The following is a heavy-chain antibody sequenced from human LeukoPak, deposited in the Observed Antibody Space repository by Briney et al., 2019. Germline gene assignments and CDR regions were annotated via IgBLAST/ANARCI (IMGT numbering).Heavy chain of an antibody. V-gene: IGHV6-1*01. CDR1: GDSVSSSSAA. CDR3: VRGARYTLDY. Sequence: SQTLSLTCAISGDSVSSSSAAWTWIRQSPSRGLEWLGRTYYRSKWHNDYAESVKSRITINPDTSKNLFSLQLNSVTPDDTAVYYCVRGARYTLDYWGQGKLVTVSS. CDR2: TYYRSKWHN. D-gene: IGHD5-18*01. J-gene: IGHJ4*02.